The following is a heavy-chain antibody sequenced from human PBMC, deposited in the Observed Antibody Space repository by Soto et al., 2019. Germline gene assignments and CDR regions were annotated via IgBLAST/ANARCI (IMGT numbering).Heavy chain of an antibody. CDR1: GYTFTSYY. V-gene: IGHV1-46*01. CDR3: AKSVGSGYYGSLQGLDY. CDR2: INPSGGST. Sequence: GASVKVSCKASGYTFTSYYMHWVRQAPGQGLEWMGIINPSGGSTSYAQKFQGRVTMTRDTSTSTVYMELSSLRSEDTSVYYCAKSVGSGYYGSLQGLDYWGQGTLVTVSS. D-gene: IGHD3-3*01. J-gene: IGHJ4*02.